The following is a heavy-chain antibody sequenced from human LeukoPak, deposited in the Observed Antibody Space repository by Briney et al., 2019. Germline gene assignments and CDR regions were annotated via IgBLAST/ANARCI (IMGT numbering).Heavy chain of an antibody. Sequence: ASVKVSCKASGYTFTDHYMHWVRQAPGQGLEWMGWMNSKSGGTSYAQRFQGRVTMTRDTSISTAYMDLSRLTSDDTAVYYCARGTGTSWFDLWGQGTPVTVSS. V-gene: IGHV1-2*02. CDR1: GYTFTDHY. D-gene: IGHD1-7*01. J-gene: IGHJ5*02. CDR2: MNSKSGGT. CDR3: ARGTGTSWFDL.